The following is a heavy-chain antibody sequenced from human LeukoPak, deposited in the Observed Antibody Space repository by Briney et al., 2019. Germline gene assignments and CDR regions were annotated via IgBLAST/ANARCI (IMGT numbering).Heavy chain of an antibody. V-gene: IGHV1-69*13. CDR1: GGTFSSYA. CDR2: IIPIFGTA. Sequence: SVKVSCKASGGTFSSYAISWVRQAPGQGLEWMGGIIPIFGTANYAQKFQGRVTITADESTSTAYMELSSLRSEDTAVYYCARDYYGSGSYYNGWFDHWGQGTLVTVSS. J-gene: IGHJ5*02. CDR3: ARDYYGSGSYYNGWFDH. D-gene: IGHD3-10*01.